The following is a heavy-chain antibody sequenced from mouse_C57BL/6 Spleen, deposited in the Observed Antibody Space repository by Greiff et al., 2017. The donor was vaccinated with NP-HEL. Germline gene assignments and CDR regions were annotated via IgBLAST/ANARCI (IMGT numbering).Heavy chain of an antibody. CDR1: GYTFTSYW. V-gene: IGHV1-69*01. J-gene: IGHJ2*01. Sequence: QVQLQQPGAELVMPGASVKLSCKASGYTFTSYWMHWVKQRPGQGLEWIGEIDPSDSYTNYNQKFKGKSTLTVDKSSSTAYMQLSSLTSEDSAVYYCASRSYYYVFDYWGQGTTLTVSS. CDR2: IDPSDSYT. CDR3: ASRSYYYVFDY. D-gene: IGHD1-1*01.